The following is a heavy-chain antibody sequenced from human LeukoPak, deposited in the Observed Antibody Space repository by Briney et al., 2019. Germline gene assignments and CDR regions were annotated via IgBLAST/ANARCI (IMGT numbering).Heavy chain of an antibody. Sequence: GGSLRLSCAASGFTFSSYSMNWVRQAPGKGLEWVSSISSSSSSYIYYADSVRGRFTISRDNAKNSLYLQMNSLRAEDTAVYYCARDLRQLVRGYYYMDVWGKGTTVTVSS. J-gene: IGHJ6*03. CDR2: ISSSSSSYI. V-gene: IGHV3-21*01. D-gene: IGHD6-13*01. CDR3: ARDLRQLVRGYYYMDV. CDR1: GFTFSSYS.